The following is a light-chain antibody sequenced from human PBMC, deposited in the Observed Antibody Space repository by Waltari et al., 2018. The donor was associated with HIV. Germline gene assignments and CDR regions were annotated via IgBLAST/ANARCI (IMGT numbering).Light chain of an antibody. J-gene: IGLJ1*01. CDR1: SSNIGAGYH. CDR2: GNS. V-gene: IGLV1-40*01. CDR3: QSHDSSLSGYV. Sequence: QSVLTQPPSVSGAPGQRVPISCTGSSSNIGAGYHVHWYQQLPGTAPKLLIYGNSNRPSGAPDRFSGSKSGTSASLAITGLQAEDEADYHCQSHDSSLSGYVFGTGTKVTVL.